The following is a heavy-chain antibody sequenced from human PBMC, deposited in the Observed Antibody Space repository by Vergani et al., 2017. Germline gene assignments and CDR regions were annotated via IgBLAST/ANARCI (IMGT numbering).Heavy chain of an antibody. CDR2: IYHSGST. V-gene: IGHV4-38-2*01. CDR3: ARADTYYYDSSGLFDI. CDR1: GYSISSGYY. Sequence: QVQLQESGPGLVKPSETLSLTCAVSGYSISSGYYWGWIRQPPGKGLEWIGSIYHSGSTYYNPSLKSRVTISVDTSKNQFSLKLSAVTAADTAVYYCARADTYYYDSSGLFDIWGQGKMVTVSS. J-gene: IGHJ3*02. D-gene: IGHD3-22*01.